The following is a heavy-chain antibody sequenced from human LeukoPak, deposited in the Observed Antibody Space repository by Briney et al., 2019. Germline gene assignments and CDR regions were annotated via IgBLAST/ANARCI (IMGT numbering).Heavy chain of an antibody. CDR1: GFTFTIFG. J-gene: IGHJ4*02. CDR2: IISSGGRT. CDR3: ARGSTWEGSPGPHLDS. Sequence: GGSLRLSCAASGFTFTIFGMSWVRQAPGKGLEWVSGIISSGGRTFYADSVKGRFTISRDNSDNTLYLQMNSLRAEDTAVYYCARGSTWEGSPGPHLDSWGQGTLVTVSS. V-gene: IGHV3-23*01. D-gene: IGHD1-26*01.